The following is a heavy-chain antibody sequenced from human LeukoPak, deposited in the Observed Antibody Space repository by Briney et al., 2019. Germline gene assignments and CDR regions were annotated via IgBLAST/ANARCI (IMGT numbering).Heavy chain of an antibody. Sequence: GASVKVSCKASGGTFSIYAISWVRQAPGQGLEWMGGIIPIFGTANYAQKFQGRVTITADESTSTAYMELSSLRSEDTAVYYCARSRREVTEGGAPEFDPWGQGTLVTVSS. CDR3: ARSRREVTEGGAPEFDP. V-gene: IGHV1-69*13. D-gene: IGHD3-16*01. J-gene: IGHJ5*02. CDR1: GGTFSIYA. CDR2: IIPIFGTA.